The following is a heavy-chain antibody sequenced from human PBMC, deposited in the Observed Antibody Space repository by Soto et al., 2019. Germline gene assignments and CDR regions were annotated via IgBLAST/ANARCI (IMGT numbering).Heavy chain of an antibody. Sequence: EVQLLESGGGWVQPGGSLRLSCAASGFTFSTYAMSWVRQAPGKGLEWVSAISGSGGSTYYADSVKGRFTISRDNSKNTLYLQMNSLRAEDTAVYYCAKEIRRDYGNYQRYFDLWGRGTLVTVSS. CDR1: GFTFSTYA. CDR3: AKEIRRDYGNYQRYFDL. D-gene: IGHD4-17*01. J-gene: IGHJ2*01. CDR2: ISGSGGST. V-gene: IGHV3-23*01.